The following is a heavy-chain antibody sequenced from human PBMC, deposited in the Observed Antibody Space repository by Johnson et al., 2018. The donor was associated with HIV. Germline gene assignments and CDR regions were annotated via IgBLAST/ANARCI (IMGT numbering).Heavy chain of an antibody. CDR2: ITSSGSSV. CDR3: AKDGAAAGTVGADAFDI. CDR1: GFRFSDHY. V-gene: IGHV3-11*04. J-gene: IGHJ3*02. Sequence: VQLVESGGGLVKPGGSLRLSCVASGFRFSDHYMSWIRQAPGKGLEWVSYITSSGSSVYYTDFVKGRFTISRDNAKASVSLRMNSLRAEDSGIYYCAKDGAAAGTVGADAFDIWGQGTMVTVSS. D-gene: IGHD6-13*01.